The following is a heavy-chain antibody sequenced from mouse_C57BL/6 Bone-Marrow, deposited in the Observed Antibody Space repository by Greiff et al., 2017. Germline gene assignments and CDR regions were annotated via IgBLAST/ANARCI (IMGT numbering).Heavy chain of an antibody. CDR2: ISSGSSTI. J-gene: IGHJ3*01. CDR3: ARQDYDVGFAY. D-gene: IGHD2-4*01. CDR1: GFTFSDYG. Sequence: EVKLVESGGGLVKPGGSLKLSCAASGFTFSDYGMHWVRQAPEKGLEWVAYISSGSSTINYADTVKGRFTISRDNAKNTLFLQMTSLRSEDTAMYYCARQDYDVGFAYWGQGTLVTVSA. V-gene: IGHV5-17*01.